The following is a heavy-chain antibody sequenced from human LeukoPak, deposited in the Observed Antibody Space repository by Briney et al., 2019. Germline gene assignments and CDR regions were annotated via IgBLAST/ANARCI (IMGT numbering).Heavy chain of an antibody. CDR3: AKLRNISWYASCDY. D-gene: IGHD2-8*01. V-gene: IGHV3-23*01. Sequence: GGSLRLSCAASGFTFSNYAMSWVRQAPGKGLEWVAAISGSGDSTYYADSVKGRFTLSRDSSKDTVYLQMSSLRAEDTAVYYCAKLRNISWYASCDYWGQGTLVTVSS. CDR1: GFTFSNYA. CDR2: ISGSGDST. J-gene: IGHJ4*02.